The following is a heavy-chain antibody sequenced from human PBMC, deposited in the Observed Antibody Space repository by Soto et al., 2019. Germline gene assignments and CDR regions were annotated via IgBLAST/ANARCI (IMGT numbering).Heavy chain of an antibody. J-gene: IGHJ4*02. CDR2: ISDDGGNK. Sequence: PGGSLRLSCAASGFTFSTYAIHWVRQAPGKGLEWMALISDDGGNKYYADSVKGQFTISRDNYMNTVYLEMNSLRTEDTAVYYCQREQFYRPELFDWWGQGTRVTVSS. V-gene: IGHV3-30-3*01. D-gene: IGHD3-10*01. CDR1: GFTFSTYA. CDR3: QREQFYRPELFDW.